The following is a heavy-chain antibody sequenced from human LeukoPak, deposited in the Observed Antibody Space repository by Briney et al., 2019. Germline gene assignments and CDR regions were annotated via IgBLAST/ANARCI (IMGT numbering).Heavy chain of an antibody. CDR3: ARGQFARDV. CDR2: IYYSGST. Sequence: SETLSLTCTVSGGSISSSSYYWGWIRQPPGKGLEWIGSIYYSGSTYYNPSLKSRVTISVDTSKNQFSLKLSSVTAADTAVYYCARGQFARDVWGKGTTVTVSS. D-gene: IGHD5-24*01. CDR1: GGSISSSSYY. J-gene: IGHJ6*04. V-gene: IGHV4-39*07.